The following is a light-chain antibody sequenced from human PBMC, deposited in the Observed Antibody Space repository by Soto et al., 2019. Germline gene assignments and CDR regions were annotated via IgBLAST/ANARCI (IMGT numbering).Light chain of an antibody. CDR3: MQALQTPLT. CDR1: QSLLHSNGYNY. J-gene: IGKJ4*01. V-gene: IGKV2-28*01. Sequence: DIVMTQSPLSLPVTPGEPASISCRSSQSLLHSNGYNYLDWYLQKPGQSPQVLVYMGSIRASGVPDRFSGSGPGTDFTLKISRLEAEDVGIYYCMQALQTPLTFGGGTKVEIK. CDR2: MGS.